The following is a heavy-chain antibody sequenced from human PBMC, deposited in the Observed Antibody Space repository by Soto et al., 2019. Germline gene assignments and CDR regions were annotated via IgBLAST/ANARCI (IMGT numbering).Heavy chain of an antibody. CDR1: GGSISRGGYY. D-gene: IGHD6-19*01. CDR3: ASQASGWYPDY. CDR2: TFDSGTT. V-gene: IGHV4-31*03. J-gene: IGHJ4*02. Sequence: QVQLQESGPGLVKPSQTLSLTCTVSGGSISRGGYYWSWLRQHPGKGLEWIGYTFDSGTTYYNPSLKSRVTISVDPSKSQFSLRLTSVTATDTAVYYCASQASGWYPDYWGQGTLVTVSS.